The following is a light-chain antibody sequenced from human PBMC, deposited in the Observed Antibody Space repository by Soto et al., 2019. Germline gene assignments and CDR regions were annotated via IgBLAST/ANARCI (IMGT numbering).Light chain of an antibody. CDR3: LQYYSYPHT. Sequence: DIRVTQSPSSLSASVGDRVTITCRASQAITNSLAWFHQRPGKAPESLIYAASSLQTGVPSRFSGSGSETEFTLTISSLQPEDLGTYYCLQYYSYPHTFAGGTKVEIK. V-gene: IGKV1-16*01. CDR2: AAS. J-gene: IGKJ4*01. CDR1: QAITNS.